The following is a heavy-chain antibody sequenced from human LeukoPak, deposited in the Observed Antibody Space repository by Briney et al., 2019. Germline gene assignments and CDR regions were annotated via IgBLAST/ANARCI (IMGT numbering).Heavy chain of an antibody. J-gene: IGHJ4*02. Sequence: ASVKVSCKASGYTFTGYYMHWVRQAPGQGLEWMGIINPSGGSTSYAQKFQGRVTMTRDTSTGTVYMELSSLRSEDMAVYYCARVGDIVVVPAAMDYWGQGTLVTVSS. CDR3: ARVGDIVVVPAAMDY. CDR1: GYTFTGYY. V-gene: IGHV1-46*01. D-gene: IGHD2-2*01. CDR2: INPSGGST.